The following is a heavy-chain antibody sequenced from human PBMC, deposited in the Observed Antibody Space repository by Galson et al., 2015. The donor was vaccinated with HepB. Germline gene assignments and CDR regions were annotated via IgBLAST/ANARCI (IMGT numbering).Heavy chain of an antibody. CDR1: GVTFSSYS. J-gene: IGHJ4*02. Sequence: ALRLSCAVSGVTFSSYSMNWGRQAPGMGLEWVSYISSSRSTIYYADSVKGRFTISRDNAKNSLYLQMNSLRDEDTAVYYCAREAGYYYDSSYFDYWGQGTLVTVSS. CDR2: ISSSRSTI. V-gene: IGHV3-48*02. CDR3: AREAGYYYDSSYFDY. D-gene: IGHD3-22*01.